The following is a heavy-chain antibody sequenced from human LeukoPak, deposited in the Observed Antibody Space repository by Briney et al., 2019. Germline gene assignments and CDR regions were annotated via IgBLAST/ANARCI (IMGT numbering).Heavy chain of an antibody. V-gene: IGHV3-23*01. CDR1: GFTFSTYI. J-gene: IGHJ4*02. CDR2: IKAGAEAT. CDR3: ANLPQGY. Sequence: GGSLRLSCEASGFTFSTYIMTWVRQAPGKGLEWVSTIKAGAEATFYADSVKDRFTISRDNSKNTLYLQMNSLRAEDTAVYYCANLPQGYWGQGTLVTVSS.